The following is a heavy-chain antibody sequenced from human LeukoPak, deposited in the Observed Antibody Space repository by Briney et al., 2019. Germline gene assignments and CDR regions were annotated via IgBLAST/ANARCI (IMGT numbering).Heavy chain of an antibody. Sequence: SETLSLTCAVYGGSFSGYYWSWIRQPPGKGLEWIGEINHSGSTNYNPSLKSRVTISVDTSKNQFSLKLSSVTAADTAVYYCARAGGYSSEIDYWGQGTLVTV. CDR1: GGSFSGYY. V-gene: IGHV4-34*01. CDR2: INHSGST. CDR3: ARAGGYSSEIDY. J-gene: IGHJ4*02. D-gene: IGHD5-18*01.